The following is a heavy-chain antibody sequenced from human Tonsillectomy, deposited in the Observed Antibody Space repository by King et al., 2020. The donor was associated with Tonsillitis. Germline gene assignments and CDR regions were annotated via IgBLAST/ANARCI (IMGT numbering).Heavy chain of an antibody. CDR1: GFTFSIYK. CDR3: ANGRRWGDYVD. CDR2: ISASGGST. J-gene: IGHJ4*02. Sequence: VQLVESGGGLVQPGGSLRLSCAASGFTFSIYKMTWVRQAPGKGLEWVSLISASGGSTYYADSVKGRFTISRDNSKSTLYLQMISLRADDTAVYYCANGRRWGDYVDWSQGTLVTVSS. V-gene: IGHV3-23*04. D-gene: IGHD4-17*01.